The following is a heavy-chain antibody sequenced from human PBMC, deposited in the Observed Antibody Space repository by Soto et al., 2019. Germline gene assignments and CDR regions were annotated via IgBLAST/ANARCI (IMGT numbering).Heavy chain of an antibody. CDR2: ISSSSSTI. D-gene: IGHD3-10*01. CDR1: GFTFSTYS. CDR3: ARGSWSYVYYGMDV. V-gene: IGHV3-48*01. Sequence: EVQLVESGGGLVQPGGSLRLSCAASGFTFSTYSMNWVRQAPGQGLEWVSYISSSSSTIYYADSVKGRFTISRDNAKNSLYLQMNSLRAEDTAVYYCARGSWSYVYYGMDVWGQGTTVTVSS. J-gene: IGHJ6*02.